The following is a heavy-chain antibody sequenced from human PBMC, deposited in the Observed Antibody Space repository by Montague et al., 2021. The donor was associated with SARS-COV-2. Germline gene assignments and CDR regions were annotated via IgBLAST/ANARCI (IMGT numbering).Heavy chain of an antibody. Sequence: SETLSLTCTVSGGSISSSGYYWGWIRQPPGKGLEWIGYMYYSGSTYYNPSLKSRVTISIDTSKNQFSLKLSSVTAADTAVYYCARDAIGLHGVTTGMDVWGQGTTVTVSS. J-gene: IGHJ6*02. CDR2: MYYSGST. CDR3: ARDAIGLHGVTTGMDV. V-gene: IGHV4-39*07. CDR1: GGSISSSGYY. D-gene: IGHD2-21*01.